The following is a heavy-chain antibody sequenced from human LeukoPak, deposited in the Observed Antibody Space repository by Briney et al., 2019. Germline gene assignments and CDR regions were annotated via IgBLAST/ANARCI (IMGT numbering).Heavy chain of an antibody. CDR1: GFNFRSNW. D-gene: IGHD3-22*01. Sequence: LRLSCVVSGFNFRSNWMSWVRQAPGKGLEWIGYIYYSGSTNYNPSLKSRVTISVDTSKNQFSLKLSSVTAADTAVYYCARARDVYYDRAFDIWGQGTMVTFSS. J-gene: IGHJ3*02. CDR3: ARARDVYYDRAFDI. CDR2: IYYSGST. V-gene: IGHV4-59*01.